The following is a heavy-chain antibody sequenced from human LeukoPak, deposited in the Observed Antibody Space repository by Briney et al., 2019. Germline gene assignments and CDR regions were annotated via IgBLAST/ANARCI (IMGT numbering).Heavy chain of an antibody. D-gene: IGHD5-24*01. Sequence: ASVKVSCKASGYTFTSYDINWVRQATGRGLEWMGWMNPNSGNTGYAQKFQGRVTMTRNTSISTAYMELSSLRSEDTAVYYCARDGYKTTNRAFDYWGQGTLVTVSS. J-gene: IGHJ4*02. CDR1: GYTFTSYD. V-gene: IGHV1-8*01. CDR2: MNPNSGNT. CDR3: ARDGYKTTNRAFDY.